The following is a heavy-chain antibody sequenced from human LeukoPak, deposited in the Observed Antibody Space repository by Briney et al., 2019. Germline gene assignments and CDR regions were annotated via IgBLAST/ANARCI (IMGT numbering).Heavy chain of an antibody. CDR2: IKGDGSED. CDR1: GFTFSSYW. J-gene: IGHJ4*02. CDR3: ARDFGEHVDYFDF. D-gene: IGHD3-16*01. Sequence: GGSLRLSCAASGFTFSSYWMSWVRQAPGKGLEWVANIKGDGSEDYYVDSVRGRFIISRDNAKNSLYLQMNSLRAEDTAIYYCARDFGEHVDYFDFWGRGTLVTVSS. V-gene: IGHV3-7*01.